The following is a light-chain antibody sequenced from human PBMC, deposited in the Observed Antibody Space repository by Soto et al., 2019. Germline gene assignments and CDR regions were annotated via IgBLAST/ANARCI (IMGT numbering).Light chain of an antibody. CDR2: GAS. J-gene: IGKJ4*01. V-gene: IGKV3-15*01. CDR3: QQYNSWPLT. Sequence: EIVMTQSPATLSVSPGERASLSCRASQSVSTNLAWYQQKPARAPRLLIYGASTRATGIPGRFSGGGSGTEFTLTISSLQSEDFAVYYCQQYNSWPLTFGGGTKVDIK. CDR1: QSVSTN.